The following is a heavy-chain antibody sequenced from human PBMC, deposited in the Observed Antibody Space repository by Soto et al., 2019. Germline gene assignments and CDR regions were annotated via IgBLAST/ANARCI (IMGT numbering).Heavy chain of an antibody. CDR1: GFTFSSYG. J-gene: IGHJ6*02. V-gene: IGHV3-30*18. D-gene: IGHD4-17*01. Sequence: PGGSLRLSCAASGFTFSSYGMHWVRQAPGKGLEWVAVISYDGSNKYYADSVKGRFTISRDNSKNTLYLQMNSLRAEDTAVYYCAKDPSYGGPYYYCYYGMDVWGQGTTVTVSS. CDR3: AKDPSYGGPYYYCYYGMDV. CDR2: ISYDGSNK.